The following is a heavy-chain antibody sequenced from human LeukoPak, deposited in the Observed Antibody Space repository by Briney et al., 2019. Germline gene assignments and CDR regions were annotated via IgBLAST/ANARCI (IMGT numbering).Heavy chain of an antibody. CDR3: VWGRFSTSSNWFDP. J-gene: IGHJ5*02. CDR2: FYHSGTA. D-gene: IGHD3-3*01. V-gene: IGHV4-38-2*02. CDR1: GASISSRYY. Sequence: PSETLSLTCIVSGASISSRYYWAWIRQPPGKGVEWIGNFYHSGTAYYNPSLESRATIFVDTSKNQSSLVLKSVTATDTAVYYCVWGRFSTSSNWFDPWGQGTLVTVSS.